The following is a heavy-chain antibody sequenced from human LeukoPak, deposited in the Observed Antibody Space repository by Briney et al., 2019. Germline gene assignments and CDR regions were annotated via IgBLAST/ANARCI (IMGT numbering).Heavy chain of an antibody. V-gene: IGHV3-7*01. D-gene: IGHD2-15*01. CDR1: GFTFSSYW. CDR2: IKQDGSEK. Sequence: GGSLRLPCAASGFTFSSYWMSWVRQAPGKGLEWVANIKQDGSEKYYVDSVKGRFTISRDNAKNSLYLQMNSLRAEDTAVYYCARVSIRVVAATLVVYYYYGMDVWGQGTTVTVSS. J-gene: IGHJ6*02. CDR3: ARVSIRVVAATLVVYYYYGMDV.